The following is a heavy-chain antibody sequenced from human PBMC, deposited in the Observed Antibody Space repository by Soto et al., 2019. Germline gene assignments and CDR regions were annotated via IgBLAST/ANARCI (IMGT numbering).Heavy chain of an antibody. J-gene: IGHJ4*02. D-gene: IGHD4-17*01. Sequence: SETLSLTCTVSGGSISSGDYYWSWIRQPPGKGLEWIGYIYYSGSTYYNPSLKSRVTISADTSKNQFSLKLSSVTAADTAVYYCARGTLPYGGNSGPLDCWGQGTLVTVSS. CDR2: IYYSGST. CDR1: GGSISSGDYY. CDR3: ARGTLPYGGNSGPLDC. V-gene: IGHV4-30-4*01.